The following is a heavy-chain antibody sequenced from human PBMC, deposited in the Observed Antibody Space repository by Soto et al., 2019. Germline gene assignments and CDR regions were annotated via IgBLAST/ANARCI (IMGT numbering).Heavy chain of an antibody. CDR3: AKEGGIVLMVYAMY. D-gene: IGHD2-8*01. Sequence: EVQLLESGGGLVQPGGSLRLSCAASGFTFSSYAMSWVRQAPGKGLEWVSAISGSGGSKYYADSVKGRFTISRDKSKNTWYLKRNSLRAGGTAVYYCAKEGGIVLMVYAMYWGQGTLVTVSS. V-gene: IGHV3-23*01. J-gene: IGHJ4*02. CDR2: ISGSGGSK. CDR1: GFTFSSYA.